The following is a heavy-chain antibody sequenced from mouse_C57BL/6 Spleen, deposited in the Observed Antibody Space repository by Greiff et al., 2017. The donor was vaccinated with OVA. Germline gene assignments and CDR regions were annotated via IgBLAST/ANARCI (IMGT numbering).Heavy chain of an antibody. CDR3: ARIRYGSSYGGYFDY. CDR1: GFTFSSYA. Sequence: EVNVVESGGGLVKPGGSLKLSCAASGFTFSSYAMSWVRQTPEKRLEWVATISDGGSYTYYPDNVKGRFTISRDNAKNNLYLQMSHLQSEDTAMYYCARIRYGSSYGGYFDYWGQGTTLTVSS. V-gene: IGHV5-4*03. J-gene: IGHJ2*01. D-gene: IGHD1-1*01. CDR2: ISDGGSYT.